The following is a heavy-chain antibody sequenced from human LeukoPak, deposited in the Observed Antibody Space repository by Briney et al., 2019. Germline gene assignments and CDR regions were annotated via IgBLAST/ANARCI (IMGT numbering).Heavy chain of an antibody. Sequence: PGGSLRLSCAASGFTFDDYGMSWVRQAPGKGLEWVSGINWNGGSIGYADSVKGRFTISRDNAKNSLYLQMKSLRAEDTAVYYCARAGNYYRNWYFDLWGRGTLVTVSS. J-gene: IGHJ2*01. D-gene: IGHD1-26*01. CDR1: GFTFDDYG. V-gene: IGHV3-20*04. CDR2: INWNGGSI. CDR3: ARAGNYYRNWYFDL.